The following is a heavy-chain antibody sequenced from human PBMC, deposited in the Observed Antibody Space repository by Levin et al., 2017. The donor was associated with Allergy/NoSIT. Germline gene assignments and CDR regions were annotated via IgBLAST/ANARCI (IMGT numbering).Heavy chain of an antibody. CDR2: ISGGGETS. CDR3: AKDAQYYDSSGYYGH. V-gene: IGHV3-23*01. Sequence: GESLKISCRASGFTFNKLVMTWVRQAPGKGLEWVSAISGGGETSYYADSVKGRFTISRDNSKNTLYLQMNSLRADDTAVYYCAKDAQYYDSSGYYGHWGQGTLVTVSS. J-gene: IGHJ4*02. CDR1: GFTFNKLV. D-gene: IGHD3-22*01.